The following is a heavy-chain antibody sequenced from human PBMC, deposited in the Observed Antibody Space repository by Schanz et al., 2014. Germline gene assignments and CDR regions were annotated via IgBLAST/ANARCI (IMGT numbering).Heavy chain of an antibody. CDR3: AKGTMPGTFDI. CDR1: RSTFSSYT. V-gene: IGHV1-69*02. D-gene: IGHD2-2*01. CDR2: FIPILDVG. J-gene: IGHJ3*02. Sequence: QVQLVRSGAEVKKPGSSVKVSCKASRSTFSSYTISWVRQARGQGLEWVGRFIPILDVGNYAQQFQGRVTFTADKSTSTAYMELSSLRYEDTALYYCAKGTMPGTFDIWGQGTMVTVSS.